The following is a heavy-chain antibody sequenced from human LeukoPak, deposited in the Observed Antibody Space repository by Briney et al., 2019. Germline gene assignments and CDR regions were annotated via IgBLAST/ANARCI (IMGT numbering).Heavy chain of an antibody. Sequence: SETLSLTCTVSGGSITNNYWAWIRQPPGRGLEWIGYTHDSGNSNYNPSLKSRVTISVDTSKNQFSLKLSSVTAADTAVYYCARHLAVAGPPYCMDVWGQGTTVTVSS. J-gene: IGHJ6*02. CDR2: THDSGNS. D-gene: IGHD6-19*01. CDR3: ARHLAVAGPPYCMDV. V-gene: IGHV4-59*08. CDR1: GGSITNNY.